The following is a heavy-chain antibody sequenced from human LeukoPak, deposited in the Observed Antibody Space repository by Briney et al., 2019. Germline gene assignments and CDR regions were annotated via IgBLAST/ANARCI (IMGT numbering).Heavy chain of an antibody. J-gene: IGHJ4*02. D-gene: IGHD3-22*01. V-gene: IGHV4-61*08. CDR1: GGSISSGGYY. Sequence: SETLSLTCTVSGGSISSGGYYWSWIRQHPGKGLEWIGYIYHSGSNNYNPSLKSRVSISVDTSKNQFSLKLSSVTAADTAVYFCAGASPGYYYRYFDYWGQGTLVTVSS. CDR2: IYHSGSN. CDR3: AGASPGYYYRYFDY.